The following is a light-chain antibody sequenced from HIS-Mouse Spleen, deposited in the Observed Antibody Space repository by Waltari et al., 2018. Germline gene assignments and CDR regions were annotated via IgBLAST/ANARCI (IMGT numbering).Light chain of an antibody. Sequence: IQMTQSPSTLSASVGDRLPITCRASQSISSWLAWYQQKPGKAPKLLIYKASSLESGVPSRFSGSGSGTEFTLTISSLQPDDFATYYCQQYNSYSRTFGQGTKVEIK. CDR3: QQYNSYSRT. CDR1: QSISSW. V-gene: IGKV1-5*03. CDR2: KAS. J-gene: IGKJ1*01.